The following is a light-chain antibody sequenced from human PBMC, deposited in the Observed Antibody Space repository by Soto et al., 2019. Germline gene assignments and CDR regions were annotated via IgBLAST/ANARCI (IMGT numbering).Light chain of an antibody. J-gene: IGLJ1*01. Sequence: QSVLTQPPSASGTPGQRVTISCSGSSSNIGSNTVNWYQQLPGTAPKLLIYSNNQRPSGVPDRFSGSKSGTSASLAISVLQSEDEADYYCAAWDDSLNGLYVFGTGTKLTVL. CDR1: SSNIGSNT. CDR2: SNN. CDR3: AAWDDSLNGLYV. V-gene: IGLV1-44*01.